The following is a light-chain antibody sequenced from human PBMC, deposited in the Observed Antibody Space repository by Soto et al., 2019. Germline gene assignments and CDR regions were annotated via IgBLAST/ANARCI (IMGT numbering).Light chain of an antibody. CDR3: NSNTSGDFLV. CDR2: EVS. Sequence: QSALTQPASVSWSPGQSITSSCTGTRSDVGSYNHVSWYQHHPGKAPKLIISEVSNRPSGVSNRFSGYKSGYTDSLTISGLQSEDEADYYCNSNTSGDFLVFGTGTKVTV. CDR1: RSDVGSYNH. V-gene: IGLV2-14*01. J-gene: IGLJ1*01.